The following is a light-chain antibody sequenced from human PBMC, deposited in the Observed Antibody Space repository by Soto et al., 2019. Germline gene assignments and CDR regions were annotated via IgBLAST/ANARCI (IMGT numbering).Light chain of an antibody. Sequence: DIVLTQSPATLSLSPGERATLSCRAGQSVSSYLAWYQQKPGQAPRLLIYDASNRATGIPARFSGSGSGTDFTLTISSLEPEDFAVYYCQQRMNWPITFGQGTRPEIK. CDR2: DAS. V-gene: IGKV3-11*01. J-gene: IGKJ5*01. CDR3: QQRMNWPIT. CDR1: QSVSSY.